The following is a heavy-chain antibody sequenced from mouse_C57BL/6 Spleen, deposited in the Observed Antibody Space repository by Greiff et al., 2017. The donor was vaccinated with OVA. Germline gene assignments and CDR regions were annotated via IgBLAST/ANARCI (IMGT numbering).Heavy chain of an antibody. J-gene: IGHJ1*03. CDR1: GYTFTSYW. CDR3: ARRGYYYGSSSWYFDV. V-gene: IGHV1-69*01. D-gene: IGHD1-1*01. CDR2: IDPSDSYT. Sequence: QVQLKQPGAELVMPGASVKLSCKASGYTFTSYWMHWVKQRPGQGLEWIGEIDPSDSYTNYNQKFKGKSTLTVDKSSSTAYMQLSSLTSEDSAVYYCARRGYYYGSSSWYFDVWGTGTTVTVSS.